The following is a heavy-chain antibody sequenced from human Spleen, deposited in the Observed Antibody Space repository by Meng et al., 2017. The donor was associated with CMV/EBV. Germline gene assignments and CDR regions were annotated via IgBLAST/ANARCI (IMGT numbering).Heavy chain of an antibody. CDR1: AFSRSTSGMG. Sequence: AFSRSTSGMGVGWVRQPPGKALEWLALIYWDDDKRYSPSLKSRLTITKDTSKNQVVLTMTNMDPVDTATYYCAHRDYCSGGTCTFDYWGQGTLVTVSS. CDR2: IYWDDDK. J-gene: IGHJ4*02. D-gene: IGHD2-15*01. V-gene: IGHV2-5*02. CDR3: AHRDYCSGGTCTFDY.